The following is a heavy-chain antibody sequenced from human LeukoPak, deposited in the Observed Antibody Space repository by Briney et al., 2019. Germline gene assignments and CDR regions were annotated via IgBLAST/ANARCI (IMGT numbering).Heavy chain of an antibody. D-gene: IGHD3-10*01. CDR3: AREHMVRGVIPYYFDY. CDR1: GFTFSSYS. J-gene: IGHJ4*02. V-gene: IGHV3-48*04. Sequence: GGSLRLSCAASGFTFSSYSMNWVRQAPGKGLEWVSSISSSGSTIYYADSVKGRFTISRDNAKNSLYLQMNSLRAEDTAVYYCAREHMVRGVIPYYFDYWGQGTLVTVSS. CDR2: ISSSGSTI.